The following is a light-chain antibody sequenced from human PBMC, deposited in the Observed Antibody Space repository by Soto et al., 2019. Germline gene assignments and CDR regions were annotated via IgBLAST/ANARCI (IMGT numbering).Light chain of an antibody. Sequence: QSALTQPASVSGSPGQLVTISCTGTSSDIGAYNYVSWYQHHPGKGPKLIIYDLTHRPSGVSTRFSGSKSGNTASLTISGLQTEDEADYYCSSFTITSIRGVFGGGTKLTVL. CDR2: DLT. V-gene: IGLV2-14*03. J-gene: IGLJ2*01. CDR3: SSFTITSIRGV. CDR1: SSDIGAYNY.